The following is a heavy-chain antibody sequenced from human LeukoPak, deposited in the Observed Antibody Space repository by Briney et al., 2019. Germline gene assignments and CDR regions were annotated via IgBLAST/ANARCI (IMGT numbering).Heavy chain of an antibody. D-gene: IGHD2-8*01. V-gene: IGHV4-59*01. CDR1: GGSISSYY. Sequence: SETLSLTCTVSGGSISSYYWSWIRQPPGKGLEWIGYIYYSGSTNCNPSLKSRVTISVDTSKNQFSLKLSSVTAADTAVYYCARGYCTNGVCSPYGMDVWGQGTTVTVSS. CDR3: ARGYCTNGVCSPYGMDV. CDR2: IYYSGST. J-gene: IGHJ6*02.